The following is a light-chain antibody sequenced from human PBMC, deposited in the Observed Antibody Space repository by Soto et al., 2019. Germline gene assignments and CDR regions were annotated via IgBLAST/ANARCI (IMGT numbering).Light chain of an antibody. Sequence: DMEMTQSPFSLSASVGDRVTITCRASQSISNYLNWYQHKPGKVPKLLIYAASSLQSGVPTRFSGSRSGTDFTLTINSLQPEDFATYYCQQSYGTPLTFGGGTKIEIK. CDR1: QSISNY. CDR3: QQSYGTPLT. CDR2: AAS. J-gene: IGKJ4*01. V-gene: IGKV1-39*01.